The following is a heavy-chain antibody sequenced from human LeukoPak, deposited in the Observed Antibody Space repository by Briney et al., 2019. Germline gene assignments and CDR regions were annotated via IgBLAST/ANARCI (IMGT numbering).Heavy chain of an antibody. Sequence: GSLRLSCAASGFTFSSYWMSWVRQPAGKGLECIGRIYTSGSTNYNPSLKSRVTISGDTSKNQFSLRLSSVTAADTAVYYCARASYSYDINGWVPFDYWGQGTLVTVSS. J-gene: IGHJ4*02. CDR3: ARASYSYDINGWVPFDY. D-gene: IGHD3-22*01. V-gene: IGHV4-4*07. CDR1: GFTFSSYW. CDR2: IYTSGST.